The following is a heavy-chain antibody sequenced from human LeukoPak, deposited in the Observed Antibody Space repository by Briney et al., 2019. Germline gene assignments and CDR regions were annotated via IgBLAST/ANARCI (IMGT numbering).Heavy chain of an antibody. J-gene: IGHJ3*02. D-gene: IGHD3-10*01. CDR2: ISNDGSNK. Sequence: GGSLRLSCAASGFTFSSYAMHWVRQAPGKGLEWVAVISNDGSNKYYAESVKGRFTISRDNSKNTLYLQMNSLRAEDTAVYYCARSLITMVRGVPEAFDIWGQGTMVTVSS. CDR1: GFTFSSYA. V-gene: IGHV3-30-3*01. CDR3: ARSLITMVRGVPEAFDI.